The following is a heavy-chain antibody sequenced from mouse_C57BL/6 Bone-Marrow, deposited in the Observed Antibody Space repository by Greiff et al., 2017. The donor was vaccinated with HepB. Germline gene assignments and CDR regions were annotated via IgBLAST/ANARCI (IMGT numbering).Heavy chain of an antibody. CDR3: TTDYGRDYAMDS. D-gene: IGHD1-1*01. CDR1: GFNIKDDY. CDR2: IDPENGDT. Sequence: EVQLQQSGAELVRPGASVKLSCTASGFNIKDDYMHWVKQRPEQGLEWIGWIDPENGDTEYASKFQGKATITADTSSNTAYLQLSSLTSEDTAVYYCTTDYGRDYAMDSWGQGTSVTVSS. J-gene: IGHJ4*01. V-gene: IGHV14-4*01.